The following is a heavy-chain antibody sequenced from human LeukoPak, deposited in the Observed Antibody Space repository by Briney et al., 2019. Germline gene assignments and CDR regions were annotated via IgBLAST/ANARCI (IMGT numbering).Heavy chain of an antibody. CDR1: GFTFSSYW. J-gene: IGHJ4*02. CDR3: AREMATISDY. CDR2: INSDGSST. D-gene: IGHD5-24*01. Sequence: GGSLRLSCAASGFTFSSYWMHWVRQAPGKGLVWVSRINSDGSSTSYADSVKGRFTISRGNPKNSLYLQMNSLRAEDTALYYCAREMATISDYWGQGTLVTVSS. V-gene: IGHV3-74*01.